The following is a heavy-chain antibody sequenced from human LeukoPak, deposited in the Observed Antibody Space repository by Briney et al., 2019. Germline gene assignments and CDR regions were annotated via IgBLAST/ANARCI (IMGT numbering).Heavy chain of an antibody. J-gene: IGHJ4*02. D-gene: IGHD3-9*01. CDR1: GYTFTSYY. Sequence: ASVKVSCKASGYTFTSYYMHWVRQAPGQGLEWMGIINPSGGSTSYAQKFQGRVTMTRDMSTSTVYMELSSLRSEDTAVYYCATRTDWLQYFDYWGQGTLVTVSS. V-gene: IGHV1-46*01. CDR3: ATRTDWLQYFDY. CDR2: INPSGGST.